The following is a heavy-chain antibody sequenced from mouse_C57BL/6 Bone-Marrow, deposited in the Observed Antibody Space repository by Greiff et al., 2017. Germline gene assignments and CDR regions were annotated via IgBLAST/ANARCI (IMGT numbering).Heavy chain of an antibody. CDR3: ARGDYYGGY. J-gene: IGHJ2*01. D-gene: IGHD1-1*01. Sequence: EVKLMESGGGLVKPGGSLKLSCAASGFTFSDYGMHWVRQAPEKGLEWVAYISSGSSTIYYADTVKGRFTISRDNAKNTLFLQMTSLRSEDTAMYYCARGDYYGGYWGQGTTLTVSS. CDR1: GFTFSDYG. V-gene: IGHV5-17*01. CDR2: ISSGSSTI.